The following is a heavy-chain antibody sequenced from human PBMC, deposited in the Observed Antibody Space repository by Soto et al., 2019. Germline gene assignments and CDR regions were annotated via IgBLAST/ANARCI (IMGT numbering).Heavy chain of an antibody. Sequence: SQTLSLTCAISGDSVSSNSAAWNWIRQSPSRGLEWLGRTYYRSKWYNDYAVSVKSRITINPDTSKNQFSLQLNSVTPEDTAVYYCARDLGYYDSSGYYSDAFDIWGQGTMVTVS. CDR1: GDSVSSNSAA. D-gene: IGHD3-22*01. CDR2: TYYRSKWYN. CDR3: ARDLGYYDSSGYYSDAFDI. V-gene: IGHV6-1*01. J-gene: IGHJ3*02.